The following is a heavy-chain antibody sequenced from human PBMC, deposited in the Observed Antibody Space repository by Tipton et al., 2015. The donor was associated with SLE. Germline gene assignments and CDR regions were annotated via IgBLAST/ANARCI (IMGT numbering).Heavy chain of an antibody. D-gene: IGHD6-6*01. Sequence: TLSLTCTVSGGSISSYYYWTWIRQPPGKGLEWIVNIYYSGSTNYNPSLKSRVTISVDTSKNQFSLTLNSVTAADTALYYCSCRLAARRSPLIPFDYWGQGTLVTVSS. J-gene: IGHJ4*02. V-gene: IGHV4-59*12. CDR2: IYYSGST. CDR1: GGSISSYY. CDR3: SCRLAARRSPLIPFDY.